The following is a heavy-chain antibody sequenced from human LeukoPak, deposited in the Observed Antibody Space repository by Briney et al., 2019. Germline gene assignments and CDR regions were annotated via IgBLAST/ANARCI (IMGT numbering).Heavy chain of an antibody. CDR2: IHTYIGHT. CDR1: GYTITTYA. V-gene: IGHV1-18*01. CDR3: ARDQYYDSKGWFDP. D-gene: IGHD3-22*01. J-gene: IGHJ5*02. Sequence: GASVKVSCKASGYTITTYAITWVRQAPGQGLEWVGWIHTYIGHTNYAQKLQGRVTMTTDTSTSTAYMELRSLRSDDPAVYYCARDQYYDSKGWFDPWGQGTLVTVSS.